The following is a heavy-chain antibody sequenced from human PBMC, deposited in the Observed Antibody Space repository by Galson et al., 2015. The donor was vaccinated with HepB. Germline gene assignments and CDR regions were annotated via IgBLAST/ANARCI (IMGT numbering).Heavy chain of an antibody. D-gene: IGHD1-14*01. V-gene: IGHV3-13*01. Sequence: SLRLSCATSGFTFRTYDMHWVRQAPGKGLEWVSASGSAGDSYYAVSVKGRFTISRDFARNSLFLQMTSLTAGDTAIYYCVRGAAGPNNRPFHGWGRGPLVT. CDR3: VRGAAGPNNRPFHG. J-gene: IGHJ2*01. CDR2: SGSAGDS. CDR1: GFTFRTYD.